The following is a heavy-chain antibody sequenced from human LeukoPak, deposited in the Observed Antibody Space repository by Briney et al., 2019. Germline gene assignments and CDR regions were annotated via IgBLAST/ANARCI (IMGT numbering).Heavy chain of an antibody. CDR3: ATQYSSSSQYYYYYYMDV. Sequence: SETLSLTCTVSGGSISSYYWSWIRQPPGKGLEWIGYIYYSGSTNYNPSLKSRVTISVDTSKNQFSLKLSSVTAADTAVYYCATQYSSSSQYYYYYYMDVWGKGTTVTVSS. V-gene: IGHV4-59*01. D-gene: IGHD6-6*01. CDR2: IYYSGST. J-gene: IGHJ6*03. CDR1: GGSISSYY.